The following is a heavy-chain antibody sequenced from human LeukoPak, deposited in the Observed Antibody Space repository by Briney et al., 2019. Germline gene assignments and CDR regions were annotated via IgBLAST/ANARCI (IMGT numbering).Heavy chain of an antibody. Sequence: GGSLRLSCAASGFTVSSNYMSWVRQAPGKGLEWVSVIYSGGSTYYADFVKGRFTISRDNSKNTLYLQMNSLRAEDTAVYYCARDLKLVVVAIGCWGQATLVTDCS. CDR1: GFTVSSNY. J-gene: IGHJ4*02. V-gene: IGHV3-66*02. CDR3: ARDLKLVVVAIGC. CDR2: IYSGGST. D-gene: IGHD2-15*01.